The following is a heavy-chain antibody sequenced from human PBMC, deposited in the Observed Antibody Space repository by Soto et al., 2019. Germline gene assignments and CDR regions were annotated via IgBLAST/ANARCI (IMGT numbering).Heavy chain of an antibody. CDR3: AAYRGAFYFDF. J-gene: IGHJ4*02. V-gene: IGHV4-59*03. Sequence: QVRLQESGPGLVKPSETLSLTCSVSGRSMSSNYWSWLRQSPDKGLEWRGYVFYGGTDYNPSLWGRVTMSVETSKSQFSLTLSSVTAADTAVYYCAAYRGAFYFDFWGQGIQVTVSS. CDR2: VFYGGT. D-gene: IGHD4-4*01. CDR1: GRSMSSNY.